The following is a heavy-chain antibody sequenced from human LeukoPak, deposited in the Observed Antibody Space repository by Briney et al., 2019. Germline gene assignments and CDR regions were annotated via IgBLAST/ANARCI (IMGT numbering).Heavy chain of an antibody. V-gene: IGHV1-8*01. CDR1: GYTFTSYD. Sequence: ASVKVSCKASGYTFTSYDINWVRQATGQGLEWMGWMNPNSGNTGYAQKFQGRVTMTRNTSISTAYMELSSLRSEDTAVYYCAKDNGSYYGEKFDYWGQGTLVTVSS. D-gene: IGHD1-26*01. CDR3: AKDNGSYYGEKFDY. J-gene: IGHJ4*02. CDR2: MNPNSGNT.